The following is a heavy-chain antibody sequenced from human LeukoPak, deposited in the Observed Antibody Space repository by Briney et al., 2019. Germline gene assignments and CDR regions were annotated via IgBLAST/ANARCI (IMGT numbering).Heavy chain of an antibody. CDR3: ARDGGSYYYYYMDV. CDR2: IYSSGCT. CDR1: GGFISSGSYY. D-gene: IGHD1-26*01. J-gene: IGHJ6*03. V-gene: IGHV4-61*02. Sequence: SGTLSLTRPVSGGFISSGSYYGSWIRQPAGRGVEGIGRIYSSGCTNYSRSLKSPVTISVDTSKNQFSLKLSSATAADTAVYYCARDGGSYYYYYMDVWGKGTTVTISS.